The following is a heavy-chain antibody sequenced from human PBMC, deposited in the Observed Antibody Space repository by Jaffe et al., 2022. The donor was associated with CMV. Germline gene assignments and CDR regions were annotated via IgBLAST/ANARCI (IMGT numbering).Heavy chain of an antibody. CDR3: ARDMGDSSWYYYYYMDV. Sequence: EVQLVESGGGLVKPGGSLRLSCAASGFTFSSYSMNWVRQAPGKGLEWVSSISSSSSYIYYADSVKGRFTISRDNAKNSLYLQMNSLRAEDTAVYYCARDMGDSSWYYYYYMDVWGKGTTVTVSS. CDR1: GFTFSSYS. CDR2: ISSSSSYI. V-gene: IGHV3-21*01. D-gene: IGHD6-13*01. J-gene: IGHJ6*03.